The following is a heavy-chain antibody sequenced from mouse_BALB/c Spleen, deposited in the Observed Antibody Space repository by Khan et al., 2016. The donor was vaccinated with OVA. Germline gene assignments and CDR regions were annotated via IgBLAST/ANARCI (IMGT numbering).Heavy chain of an antibody. D-gene: IGHD1-2*01. V-gene: IGHV1-77*01. Sequence: QVQLKQSGAELARPGASVKLSCKASGYTFTDYYINWVKQRTGQGLEWIGEISPGSGDTYYNEKVKGKATLTADKSSSTAYMRLSSLTSEASAFYFCARRNYFGYTFAYWGQGTLVTVSA. CDR2: ISPGSGDT. CDR1: GYTFTDYY. J-gene: IGHJ3*01. CDR3: ARRNYFGYTFAY.